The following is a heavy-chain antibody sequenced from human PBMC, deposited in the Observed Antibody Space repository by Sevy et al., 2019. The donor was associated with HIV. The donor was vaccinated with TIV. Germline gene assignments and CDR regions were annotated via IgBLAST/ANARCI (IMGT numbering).Heavy chain of an antibody. Sequence: GGSLRLSCVTSGFTFSSYAMRWVRQTPGKGLEWVSAIGGSADYTYYADSVKGRFTISRDNSKNTLYLQMNGLRAEDTAVDYWAKEVSEHSYSDYWGQGTLVTVSS. CDR1: GFTFSSYA. V-gene: IGHV3-23*01. J-gene: IGHJ4*02. CDR2: IGGSADYT. CDR3: AKEVSEHSYSDY. D-gene: IGHD3-10*01.